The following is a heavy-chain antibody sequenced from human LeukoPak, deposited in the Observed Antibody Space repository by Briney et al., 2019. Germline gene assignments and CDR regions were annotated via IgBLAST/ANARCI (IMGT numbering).Heavy chain of an antibody. D-gene: IGHD3-3*01. Sequence: GGSLRLSCAASGFTFSSYAMHWVRQAPGKGLEWVAVISYDGSNKYYADSVKGRFTISRDNSKNTLYLQMNSLRAEDTAVYYCARDRHYDFWSGYAPPYYYYGMDVWGQGTTVTVSS. J-gene: IGHJ6*02. V-gene: IGHV3-30*04. CDR1: GFTFSSYA. CDR3: ARDRHYDFWSGYAPPYYYYGMDV. CDR2: ISYDGSNK.